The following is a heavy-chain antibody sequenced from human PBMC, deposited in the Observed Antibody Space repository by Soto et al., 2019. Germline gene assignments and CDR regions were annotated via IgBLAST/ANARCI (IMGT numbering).Heavy chain of an antibody. D-gene: IGHD3-16*01. CDR3: AREWGNYHYYGMDV. CDR2: ISAYNGNT. CDR1: GYTFTSYG. V-gene: IGHV1-18*04. J-gene: IGHJ6*02. Sequence: GASVKVSCKASGYTFTSYGISWVRQAPGQGLEWMGWISAYNGNTNYAQKLQGRVTMTTDTSTSTAYMELRSLRSDDTAVYYCAREWGNYHYYGMDVWGQGTTVTVSS.